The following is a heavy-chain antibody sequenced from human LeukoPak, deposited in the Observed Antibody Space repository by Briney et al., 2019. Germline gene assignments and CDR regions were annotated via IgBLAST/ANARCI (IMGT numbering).Heavy chain of an antibody. Sequence: SETLSLTCTVSGGSISSSSYYWSWIRQPPGKGLEWIGYIYYSGSTKYNPSLKSRVRISVDTSKNQFSLKLSYVNAADTAVYYCARTLSSGYPDYFYYMDVWGKGTTVTISS. D-gene: IGHD3-22*01. CDR1: GGSISSSSYY. V-gene: IGHV4-61*01. CDR3: ARTLSSGYPDYFYYMDV. CDR2: IYYSGST. J-gene: IGHJ6*03.